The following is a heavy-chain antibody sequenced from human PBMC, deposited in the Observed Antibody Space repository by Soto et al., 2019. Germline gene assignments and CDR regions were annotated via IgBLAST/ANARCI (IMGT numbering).Heavy chain of an antibody. CDR2: MNPNSGNT. CDR3: ARLYCSSTSCYYY. Sequence: GASVKVSCKASGYTFTSYYINWVRQATGQGLEWMGWMNPNSGNTGYAQKFQGGVIMTRNTSIGTAYMELSSLRSEDTAVYYCARLYCSSTSCYYYWGQGTLVTVSS. J-gene: IGHJ4*02. V-gene: IGHV1-8*01. D-gene: IGHD2-2*01. CDR1: GYTFTSYY.